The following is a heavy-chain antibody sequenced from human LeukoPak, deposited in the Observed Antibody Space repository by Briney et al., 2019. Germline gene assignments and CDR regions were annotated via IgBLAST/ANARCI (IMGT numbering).Heavy chain of an antibody. CDR2: TSSSDAGK. J-gene: IGHJ4*02. CDR3: ATGAYCDH. Sequence: GGSLRLSYTVSGFSLSSYALSWVRRAPGKGLEWVSATSSSDAGKYYADSVRGRFTISRDNSRNTMYLQMNGLRAEDTAIYFCATGAYCDHWGQGTLVTVSS. V-gene: IGHV3-23*01. CDR1: GFSLSSYA.